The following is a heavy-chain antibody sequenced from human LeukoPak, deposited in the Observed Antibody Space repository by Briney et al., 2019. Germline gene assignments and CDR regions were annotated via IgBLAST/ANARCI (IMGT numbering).Heavy chain of an antibody. J-gene: IGHJ4*02. CDR2: ISYDGSNK. D-gene: IGHD4-17*01. CDR1: GFTFSSYG. V-gene: IGHV3-30*03. Sequence: PGGSLRLSCAASGFTFSSYGMHWVRQAPGKGLEWVAVISYDGSNKYYADSVKGRFTISRDNSKNTLYLQMNSLRAEDTAVYYCARDRGRYGDYYFDYWGQGTLVTVSS. CDR3: ARDRGRYGDYYFDY.